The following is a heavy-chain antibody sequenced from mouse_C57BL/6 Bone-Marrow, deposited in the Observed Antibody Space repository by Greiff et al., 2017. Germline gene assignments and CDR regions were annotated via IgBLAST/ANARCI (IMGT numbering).Heavy chain of an antibody. D-gene: IGHD1-1*01. J-gene: IGHJ4*01. CDR2: IYPNNGST. CDR3: ARTLNTTVVSVDY. V-gene: IGHV1-78*01. Sequence: QVQLKQSDAELVKPGASVKISCKVSGYTFTDHTIHWMKQRHEQGLEWIGDIYPNNGSTKYNEKFKGKATLTADKSSSTAYMLLNSLNSDDSAVYYCARTLNTTVVSVDYGGQGTAVTVSS. CDR1: GYTFTDHT.